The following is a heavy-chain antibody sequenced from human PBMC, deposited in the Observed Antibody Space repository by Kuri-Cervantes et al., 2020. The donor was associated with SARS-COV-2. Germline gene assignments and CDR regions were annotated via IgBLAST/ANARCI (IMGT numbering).Heavy chain of an antibody. CDR3: ARGMVRGLIQYYYYGMDV. V-gene: IGHV1-2*04. CDR2: INPNSGGT. CDR1: GYTFSDYY. J-gene: IGHJ6*02. Sequence: ASVKVSCKASGYTFSDYYMYWVRQAPGQGLEWMGWINPNSGGTNYAQKFQGWVTMTRDTSISTAYTELSRLRSDDTAVYYCARGMVRGLIQYYYYGMDVWGQGTTVTVSS. D-gene: IGHD3-10*01.